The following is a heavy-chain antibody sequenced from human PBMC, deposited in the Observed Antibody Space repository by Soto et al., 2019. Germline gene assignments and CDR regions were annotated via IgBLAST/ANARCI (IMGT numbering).Heavy chain of an antibody. CDR1: GGSITGYY. Sequence: QVQLQESGPGLVKPSETLSLTCTVSGGSITGYYWTWIRQPPGKGLEWIGYVFYKGNTNYNPSLKSRVTISVDMSANQFSLRLSSVTAADTAVYYCARSGDSFGFTDYWGQGTLVTVSS. CDR2: VFYKGNT. V-gene: IGHV4-59*01. CDR3: ARSGDSFGFTDY. J-gene: IGHJ4*02. D-gene: IGHD5-18*01.